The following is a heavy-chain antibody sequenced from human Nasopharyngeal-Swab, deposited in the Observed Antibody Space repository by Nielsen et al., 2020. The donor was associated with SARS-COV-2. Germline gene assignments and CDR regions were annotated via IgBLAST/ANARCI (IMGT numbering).Heavy chain of an antibody. CDR1: GFTFSNAW. J-gene: IGHJ6*02. CDR3: TTIPRPYYYDSSGYYPPAYYGMDV. CDR2: IKSKTDGGTT. V-gene: IGHV3-15*01. D-gene: IGHD3-22*01. Sequence: GESLKISCAASGFTFSNAWMSWVRQAPGKGLEWVGRIKSKTDGGTTDYAAPVKGRFTISRDDSKNTLYLQMNSLKTEDTAVYYCTTIPRPYYYDSSGYYPPAYYGMDVWGQGTTVTVSS.